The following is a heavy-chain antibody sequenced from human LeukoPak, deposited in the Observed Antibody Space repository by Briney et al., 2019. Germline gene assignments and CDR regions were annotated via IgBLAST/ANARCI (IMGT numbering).Heavy chain of an antibody. J-gene: IGHJ4*02. CDR2: ISGSGGST. D-gene: IGHD3-10*01. CDR3: ARDRYYGSGGPDY. V-gene: IGHV3-23*01. CDR1: GFTFSSYA. Sequence: GGSLRLSCAASGFTFSSYAMSWVRQAPGKGLEWVSAISGSGGSTYYADSVKGRFTISRDNAKNSLYLQMNSLRAEDTAVYYCARDRYYGSGGPDYWGQGTLVTVSS.